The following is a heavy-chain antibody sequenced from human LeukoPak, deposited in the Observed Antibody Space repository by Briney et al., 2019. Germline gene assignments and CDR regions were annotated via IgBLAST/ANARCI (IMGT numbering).Heavy chain of an antibody. Sequence: GGSLRLSCTASGFTFGDYAMSWVRQAPGKGLEWVGFIRSKAYGGTTEYAASVKGRFTISRDDSKSIAYLQMSCLKTEDTAVYYCTRLRPYYYDSSGSFDYWGQGTLVTVSS. D-gene: IGHD3-22*01. CDR3: TRLRPYYYDSSGSFDY. CDR2: IRSKAYGGTT. V-gene: IGHV3-49*04. J-gene: IGHJ4*02. CDR1: GFTFGDYA.